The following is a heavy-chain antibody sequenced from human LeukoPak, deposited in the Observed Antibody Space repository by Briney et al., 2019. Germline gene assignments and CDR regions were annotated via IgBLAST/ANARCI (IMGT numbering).Heavy chain of an antibody. D-gene: IGHD1-26*01. CDR2: IIPILGIA. J-gene: IGHJ4*01. CDR1: GGTFSSYA. V-gene: IGHV1-69*04. CDR3: ARDPTVGARYYFYY. Sequence: GSSVKVSCKASGGTFSSYAISWVRQAPGQGLEWMGRIIPILGIANYAQKFQGRVTITADKSTSTAYMELSSLRSEDTAVYYCARDPTVGARYYFYYWGHGNLFTVSS.